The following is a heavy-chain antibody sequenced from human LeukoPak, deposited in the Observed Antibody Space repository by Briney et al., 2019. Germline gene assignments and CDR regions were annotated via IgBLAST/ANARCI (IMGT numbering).Heavy chain of an antibody. Sequence: GGSLRLSCTASGFTFGDDAMSWCRQAPGKGLEWVGLIRSKAHGGTTEYAASVKGRFIMSRDDSKSIAYLQMNSLKTEDTAVYYCTRDRGYSYDQRGNWGQGTLVTVSS. CDR2: IRSKAHGGTT. J-gene: IGHJ4*02. V-gene: IGHV3-49*03. CDR1: GFTFGDDA. CDR3: TRDRGYSYDQRGN. D-gene: IGHD5-18*01.